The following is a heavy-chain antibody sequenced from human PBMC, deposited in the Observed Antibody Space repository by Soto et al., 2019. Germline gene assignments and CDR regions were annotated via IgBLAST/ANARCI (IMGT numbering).Heavy chain of an antibody. Sequence: ASVKVSCKASGGTFSSYAISWVRQAPGQGLELMGGIIPIFGTANYAQKFQGRVTITADKSTSTAYMELSSLRSEDTAVYYCARKRWGYSHGKDYYYYGMDVWGQGTTVTVSS. D-gene: IGHD5-18*01. CDR1: GGTFSSYA. CDR3: ARKRWGYSHGKDYYYYGMDV. J-gene: IGHJ6*02. CDR2: IIPIFGTA. V-gene: IGHV1-69*06.